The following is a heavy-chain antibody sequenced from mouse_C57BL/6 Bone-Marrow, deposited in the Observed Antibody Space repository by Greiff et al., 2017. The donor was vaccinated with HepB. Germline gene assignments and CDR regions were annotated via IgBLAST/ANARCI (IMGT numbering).Heavy chain of an antibody. CDR2: IDPENGDT. V-gene: IGHV14-4*01. J-gene: IGHJ3*01. CDR3: TPLIYYDYGAWFAY. CDR1: GFNIKDDY. Sequence: EVQLQQSGAELVRPGASVKLSCTASGFNIKDDYMHWVKQRPEQGLEWIGWIDPENGDTEYASKFQGKATITADTSSNTAYLPLSSLTSEDTAVYYCTPLIYYDYGAWFAYWGQGTLVTVSA. D-gene: IGHD2-4*01.